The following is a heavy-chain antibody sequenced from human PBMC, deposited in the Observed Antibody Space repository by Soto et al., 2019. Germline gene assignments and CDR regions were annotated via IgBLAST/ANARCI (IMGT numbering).Heavy chain of an antibody. CDR3: AKDTTGIAAAGPIDY. Sequence: GGSLRLSCAASGIPFSSFAMSWVRQAPGKGLEWVSAISGSGGSTYYADSVKGRFTISRDNSKNTLYLQINSLRAEDTAVYYCAKDTTGIAAAGPIDYWGQGTLVTVSS. CDR2: ISGSGGST. V-gene: IGHV3-23*01. CDR1: GIPFSSFA. J-gene: IGHJ4*02. D-gene: IGHD6-13*01.